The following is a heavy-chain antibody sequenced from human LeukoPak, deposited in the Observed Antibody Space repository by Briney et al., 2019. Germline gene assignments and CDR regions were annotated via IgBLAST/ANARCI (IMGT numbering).Heavy chain of an antibody. D-gene: IGHD2-15*01. J-gene: IGHJ4*02. CDR1: GYTFTSYG. V-gene: IGHV1-18*04. Sequence: ASAKVSCKASGYTFTSYGISWVRQAPGQGLEWMGWISAYNGNTNYAQKLQGRVTMTTDTSTSTAYMELRSLRSDDTAVYYCARDQRCSGGSCYSDRFDYWGQGTLVTVSS. CDR2: ISAYNGNT. CDR3: ARDQRCSGGSCYSDRFDY.